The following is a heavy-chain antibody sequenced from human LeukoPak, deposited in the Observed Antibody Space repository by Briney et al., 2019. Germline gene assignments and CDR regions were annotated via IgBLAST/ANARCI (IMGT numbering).Heavy chain of an antibody. J-gene: IGHJ3*02. CDR3: ARATGRLRFLEWLPRGAFDI. Sequence: GASVKVSCKASGYTFTGYYMHWVRQAPGQGLEWMGWINPNSGGTNYAQKFQGRVTMTRDTSISTAYMELSRLRSDDTAVYYCARATGRLRFLEWLPRGAFDIWGQGTMVTVSS. D-gene: IGHD3-3*01. CDR1: GYTFTGYY. V-gene: IGHV1-2*02. CDR2: INPNSGGT.